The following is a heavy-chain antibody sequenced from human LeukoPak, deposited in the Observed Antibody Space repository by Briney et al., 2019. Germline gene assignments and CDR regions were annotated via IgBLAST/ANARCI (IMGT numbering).Heavy chain of an antibody. CDR1: GFTVSSNY. CDR3: ARGAGVLRFLEWLLYFDP. Sequence: PGGSLRLSCAASGFTVSSNYMSWVRQAPGKGLEWVSVIYSGGRTYYADSVKGRFTISRDNSKNTLYLQMNSLRAEDTAVYYCARGAGVLRFLEWLLYFDPWGQGILVTVSS. CDR2: IYSGGRT. D-gene: IGHD3-3*01. V-gene: IGHV3-53*01. J-gene: IGHJ5*02.